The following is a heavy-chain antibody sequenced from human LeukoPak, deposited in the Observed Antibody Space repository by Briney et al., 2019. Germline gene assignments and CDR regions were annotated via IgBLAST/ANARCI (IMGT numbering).Heavy chain of an antibody. V-gene: IGHV5-51*01. J-gene: IGHJ4*02. CDR2: IYPGDSDT. CDR1: GNSSTSHW. CDR3: ARGYCSSTNCYLDF. Sequence: GESLQISCQGSGNSSTSHWIGWVRPMPGKGLEWMGIIYPGDSDTKYSPSFQGQVTISADKSISTAYLHWSSLKASDTAMYYCARGYCSSTNCYLDFWGQGTLVTVSS. D-gene: IGHD2-2*01.